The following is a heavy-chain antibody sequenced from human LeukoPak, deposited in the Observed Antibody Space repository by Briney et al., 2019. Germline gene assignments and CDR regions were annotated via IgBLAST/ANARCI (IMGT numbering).Heavy chain of an antibody. CDR2: IYDSGST. CDR3: ARGSNWDWYFDL. D-gene: IGHD7-27*01. V-gene: IGHV4-59*01. Sequence: PSETLSLTCTVSGGSLSSYYWSWIRQPPEKGLEWIGYIYDSGSTNYNPSLKSRVTISIDTSKNQFSLKLSSVTAAGTAVYYCARGSNWDWYFDLWGRGTLVTVSS. CDR1: GGSLSSYY. J-gene: IGHJ2*01.